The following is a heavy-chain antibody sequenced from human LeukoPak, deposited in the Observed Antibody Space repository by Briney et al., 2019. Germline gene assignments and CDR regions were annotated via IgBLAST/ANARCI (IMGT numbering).Heavy chain of an antibody. CDR3: ARTPESGWYQLVDY. J-gene: IGHJ4*02. D-gene: IGHD6-19*01. V-gene: IGHV7-4-1*02. Sequence: GASVKVSCKASGYTFTSYAMNWVRQAPGQGLEWMGWINTNTGNPTYAQGFTGRFVFSLDTSVSTAYLQISSLKAEDTAVYYCARTPESGWYQLVDYWGQGTLVTVSS. CDR2: INTNTGNP. CDR1: GYTFTSYA.